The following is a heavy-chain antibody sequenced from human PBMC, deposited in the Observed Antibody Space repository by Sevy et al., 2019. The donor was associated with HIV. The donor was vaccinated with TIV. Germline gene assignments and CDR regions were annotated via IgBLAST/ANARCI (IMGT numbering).Heavy chain of an antibody. CDR2: ISHDGRNNK. Sequence: GESLKISCAASGFTFSEFGIHWVRQAPGKGLEWVAVISHDGRNNKYNADSVKGRFTISRDNSKNTLYLQMNSLRADDTAIYYCARDRGEILRSAFKSWGQGTLVTVSS. CDR3: ARDRGEILRSAFKS. D-gene: IGHD3-10*01. J-gene: IGHJ5*02. CDR1: GFTFSEFG. V-gene: IGHV3-30*04.